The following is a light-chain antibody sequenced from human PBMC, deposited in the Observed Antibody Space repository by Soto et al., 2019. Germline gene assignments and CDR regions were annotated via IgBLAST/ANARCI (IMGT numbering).Light chain of an antibody. J-gene: IGLJ1*01. V-gene: IGLV2-8*01. Sequence: QSALTQPPSASGSPGQSVTISCTGTSSDVGANNYVSSYQQHPGKAPKLLIYEVTKRPSGVPDRFSGSKSGNTASLTVSGLHSQDEADYYCSSYAGTNSVFGSGTELTVL. CDR3: SSYAGTNSV. CDR1: SSDVGANNY. CDR2: EVT.